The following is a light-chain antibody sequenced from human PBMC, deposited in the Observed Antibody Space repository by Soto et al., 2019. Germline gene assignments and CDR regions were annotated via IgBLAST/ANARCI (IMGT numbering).Light chain of an antibody. Sequence: DIQMTQSPSTLPASVGDRVTITCRASQSISNWLAWYQQKPGKAPKLLIYKASSLESGVPSRFSGSGYGTEFTLAISSLQPDDFATYYCQHYSTYSRTFGQWTKVDIK. J-gene: IGKJ1*01. CDR2: KAS. CDR1: QSISNW. CDR3: QHYSTYSRT. V-gene: IGKV1-5*03.